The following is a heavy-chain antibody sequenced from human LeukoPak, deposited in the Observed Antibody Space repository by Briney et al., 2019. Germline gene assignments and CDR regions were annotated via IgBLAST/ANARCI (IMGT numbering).Heavy chain of an antibody. CDR3: ARRSGGSGSYTLDY. J-gene: IGHJ4*02. CDR1: GFTFSSYG. D-gene: IGHD3-10*01. V-gene: IGHV3-33*01. Sequence: PGRSLRLSCAASGFTFSSYGMHWVRQAPGKGLEWVAVIWYGGSNKYYADSVKGRLTISRDNAKNTLYLQMNSLRAEDTAVYYCARRSGGSGSYTLDYWGQGTLVTVSS. CDR2: IWYGGSNK.